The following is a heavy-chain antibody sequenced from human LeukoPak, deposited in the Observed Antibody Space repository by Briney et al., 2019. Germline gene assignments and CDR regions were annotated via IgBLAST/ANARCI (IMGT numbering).Heavy chain of an antibody. CDR2: IRYDGSNK. CDR3: ARDYDFWSGYSSPTRGYFGY. CDR1: GFTFSGSG. D-gene: IGHD3-3*01. Sequence: PGGSLRLSCAASGFTFSGSGMHWVRQAPGKGLEWVTFIRYDGSNKYYTDSVKGRFTISRDNSKNTLYLQMDNLRAEDTAVYYCARDYDFWSGYSSPTRGYFGYWGQGTLVTVSS. J-gene: IGHJ4*02. V-gene: IGHV3-30*02.